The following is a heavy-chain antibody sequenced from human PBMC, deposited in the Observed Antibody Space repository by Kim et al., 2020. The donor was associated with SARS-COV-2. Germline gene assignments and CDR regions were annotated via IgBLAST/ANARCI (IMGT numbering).Heavy chain of an antibody. CDR1: GFTFSSYG. CDR2: ISYDGSNK. V-gene: IGHV3-30*18. CDR3: AKARTKAAAGTKFDY. D-gene: IGHD6-13*01. Sequence: GGSLRLSCAASGFTFSSYGMHWVRQAPGKGLEWVAVISYDGSNKYYADSVKGRFTISRDNSKNTLYLQMNSLRAEDTAVYYCAKARTKAAAGTKFDYWGQGTLVTVSS. J-gene: IGHJ4*02.